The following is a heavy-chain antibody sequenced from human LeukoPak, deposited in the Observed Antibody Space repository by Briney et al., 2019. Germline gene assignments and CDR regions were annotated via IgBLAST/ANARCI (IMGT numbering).Heavy chain of an antibody. CDR2: ISGTGGST. Sequence: GGSLRLSCAASGFTFSSDAVSWVRQGPRKGLGWVSGISGTGGSTHYADSVKGRFTISRDNSKNTLYLQINSLRAEDTAVYYCARHVWGGYFKEEYYFDYWGQGTLVTVSS. CDR3: ARHVWGGYFKEEYYFDY. V-gene: IGHV3-23*01. CDR1: GFTFSSDA. J-gene: IGHJ4*02. D-gene: IGHD3-3*01.